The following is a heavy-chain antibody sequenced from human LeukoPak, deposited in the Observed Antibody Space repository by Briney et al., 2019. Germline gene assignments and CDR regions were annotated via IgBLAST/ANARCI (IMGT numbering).Heavy chain of an antibody. J-gene: IGHJ4*02. D-gene: IGHD1-1*01. CDR3: AKESANWPGYYFDY. CDR2: INSNGGTT. V-gene: IGHV3-23*01. Sequence: GGSLRLSCAVSGFTFSSYAMSWVRQAPGKGLEWVSSINSNGGTTYHTDSVKGRFTISRDNSRDTLYLQMNSLRAEDTAVYFCAKESANWPGYYFDYWGQGTLVTVSS. CDR1: GFTFSSYA.